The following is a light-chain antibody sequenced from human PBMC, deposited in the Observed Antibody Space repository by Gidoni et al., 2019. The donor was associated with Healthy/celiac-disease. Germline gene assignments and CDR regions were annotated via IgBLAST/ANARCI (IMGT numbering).Light chain of an antibody. J-gene: IGKJ4*01. Sequence: DIQMTQSPSSLSASVGDRVTITCRASQSISSYLNWYQQKPGKAPKLLIYAASSLQSGVTSRFSGSGSGTAFTITIRSLQPEAFETYYCQQSYSTPHTFGGGTKVEIK. CDR3: QQSYSTPHT. V-gene: IGKV1-39*01. CDR1: QSISSY. CDR2: AAS.